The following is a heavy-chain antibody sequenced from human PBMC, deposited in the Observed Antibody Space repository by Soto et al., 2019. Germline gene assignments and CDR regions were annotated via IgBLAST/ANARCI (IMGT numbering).Heavy chain of an antibody. D-gene: IGHD2-2*02. CDR2: ISYDGTHK. CDR3: AKELEEYQMLYDIDS. V-gene: IGHV3-30*18. CDR1: GFTFTTSG. J-gene: IGHJ4*02. Sequence: GGSLRLSCAASGFTFTTSGIHWVRQAPGKGLEWLAAISYDGTHKYYADSVRGRFTISRDNSKSTLSLQMNSLRAEDTAVYYCAKELEEYQMLYDIDSWGQGILVTVSS.